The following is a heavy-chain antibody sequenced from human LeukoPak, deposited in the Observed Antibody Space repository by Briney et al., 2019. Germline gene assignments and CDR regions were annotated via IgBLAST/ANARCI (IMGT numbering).Heavy chain of an antibody. V-gene: IGHV4-34*01. J-gene: IGHJ4*02. CDR1: GGSFSGYY. Sequence: PSETLSLTCAVYGGSFSGYYWSWIRQPPEKGLEWIGEINHSGSTNYNPSLKSRVTISVDTSKNQFSLKLSSVTAADTAVYYCARGPWYYYDSSGYLYWGQGTLVTVSS. CDR2: INHSGST. CDR3: ARGPWYYYDSSGYLY. D-gene: IGHD3-22*01.